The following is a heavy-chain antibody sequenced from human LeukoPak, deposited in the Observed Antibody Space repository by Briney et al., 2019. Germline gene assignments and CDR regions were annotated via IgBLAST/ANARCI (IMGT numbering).Heavy chain of an antibody. CDR3: ARDQYDTWSRRGNFDS. CDR2: IGGVSESF. D-gene: IGHD3-3*01. CDR1: GFIFSNYA. V-gene: IGHV3-23*01. Sequence: GGSLRLSCAASGFIFSNYAMTWVRQAPGKGLEWVSIIGGVSESFYYAASVKGRFTISRDNTKSSLYLQLNSLRVEDTAVFYCARDQYDTWSRRGNFDSWGQGTLVTVSS. J-gene: IGHJ4*02.